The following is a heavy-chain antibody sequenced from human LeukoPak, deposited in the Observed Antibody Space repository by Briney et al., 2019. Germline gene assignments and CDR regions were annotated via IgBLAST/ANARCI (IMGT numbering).Heavy chain of an antibody. CDR3: AKIYGHGGFDY. CDR2: ISYDGSNK. D-gene: IGHD4-17*01. J-gene: IGHJ4*02. CDR1: GFTFSSYG. V-gene: IGHV3-30*18. Sequence: GGSLRLSCAASGFTFSSYGMHWVRQAPGKGLEWVAVISYDGSNKYYADSVKGRFTVSRDNSKNTLYLQMNSLRAEDTAVYYCAKIYGHGGFDYWGQGTLVTVSS.